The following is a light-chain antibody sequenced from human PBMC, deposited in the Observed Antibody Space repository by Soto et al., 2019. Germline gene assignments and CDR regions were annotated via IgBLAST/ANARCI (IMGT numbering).Light chain of an antibody. CDR1: SSDVGDYDY. CDR3: TSYVGSNNFV. J-gene: IGLJ1*01. Sequence: QSALTQAPSASGSPGQSVTISCTGTSSDVGDYDYVSWYQHHPGKAPKLIIYEVNKRPSGVPDRFFGSKSGNTASLTVSGLRAEDEADYYCTSYVGSNNFVFGTGTKVTVL. V-gene: IGLV2-8*01. CDR2: EVN.